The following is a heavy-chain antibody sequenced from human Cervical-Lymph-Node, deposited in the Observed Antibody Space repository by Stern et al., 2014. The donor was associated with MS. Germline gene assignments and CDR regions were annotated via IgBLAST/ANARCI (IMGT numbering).Heavy chain of an antibody. CDR2: ISYDGSKK. Sequence: VQLVESGGGVVQPEGSLRLSCAASGFAFNSYGMHWVRQAPGKGLEWVTVISYDGSKKFYADSVKGRFIISRDNSENTLHLQMNRLRPEDTAVYYCARGLRGSYPFDYWGQGTLVTVSS. J-gene: IGHJ4*02. D-gene: IGHD3-10*01. CDR3: ARGLRGSYPFDY. CDR1: GFAFNSYG. V-gene: IGHV3-30*03.